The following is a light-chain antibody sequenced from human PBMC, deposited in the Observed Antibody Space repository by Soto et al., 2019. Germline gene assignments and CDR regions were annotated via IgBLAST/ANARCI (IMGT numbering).Light chain of an antibody. CDR2: ENK. CDR3: QSYDADFVI. CDR1: SCIIANNY. Sequence: NFILTQPHSVSESPGKTVTISCTGGSCIIANNYVQWYQQRPGSAPTTVIYENKLRPSGGPGRFSGSTDASSNSASLTISGLQTEDEADYYCQSYDADFVIFGGGTKVTVL. V-gene: IGLV6-57*02. J-gene: IGLJ2*01.